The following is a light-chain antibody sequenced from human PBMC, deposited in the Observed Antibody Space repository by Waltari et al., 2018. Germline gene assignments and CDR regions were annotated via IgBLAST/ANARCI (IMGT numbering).Light chain of an antibody. CDR2: WAS. J-gene: IGKJ1*01. CDR3: QQYNRYSWT. V-gene: IGKV1-5*03. CDR1: QGLSNW. Sequence: DIQLTQSPATLSASVGERVTITCRASQGLSNWLAWYQQKPGKAPKLLIYWASSLQSGVPSRFSGSGSATEYTLTISSLQPDDVATYYCQQYNRYSWTFGQGTKVEIK.